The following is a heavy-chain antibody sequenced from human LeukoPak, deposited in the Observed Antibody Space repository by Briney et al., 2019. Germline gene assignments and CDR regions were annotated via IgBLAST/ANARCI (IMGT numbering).Heavy chain of an antibody. V-gene: IGHV1-3*01. CDR3: AIARTIFGVVIGPQDY. Sequence: ASVKVSCKASGYTFTSYAMHWVCQAPGQRLKWMGWINAGNGNTKYSQKFQGRVTITRDTSASTAYMELSSLRSEDTAVYYCAIARTIFGVVIGPQDYWGQGTLVTVSS. CDR2: INAGNGNT. D-gene: IGHD3-3*01. CDR1: GYTFTSYA. J-gene: IGHJ4*02.